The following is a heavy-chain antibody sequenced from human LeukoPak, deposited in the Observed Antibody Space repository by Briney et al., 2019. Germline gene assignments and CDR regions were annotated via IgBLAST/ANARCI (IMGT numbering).Heavy chain of an antibody. CDR2: IYYSGST. CDR3: ARLGVGSGSYLFDY. CDR1: GGSISSGGYY. Sequence: SQTLSLTCTVSGGSISSGGYYWSWIRQHPGKGLEWIGYIYYSGSTYYNPSLKSRVTISVDTSKNQFSLKLSSVTAADTAVYYCARLGVGSGSYLFDYWGQGTLVTV. V-gene: IGHV4-31*03. J-gene: IGHJ4*02. D-gene: IGHD3-10*01.